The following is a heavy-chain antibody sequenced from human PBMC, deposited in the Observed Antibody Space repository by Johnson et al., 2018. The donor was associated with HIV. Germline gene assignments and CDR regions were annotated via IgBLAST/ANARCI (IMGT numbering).Heavy chain of an antibody. D-gene: IGHD5-18*01. CDR1: GFTVSSNE. J-gene: IGHJ3*02. V-gene: IGHV3-38-3*01. Sequence: VQLVESRGVLVQPGGSLRLSCAASGFTVSSNEMSWVRQAPGKGLEWVSSISGGSTYYADSVKGRFTISRDNAKNSLYLQMNSLRAEDTAVYYCARAGYSYGLIRAVTFNIWGQGTMVTVSS. CDR3: ARAGYSYGLIRAVTFNI. CDR2: ISGGST.